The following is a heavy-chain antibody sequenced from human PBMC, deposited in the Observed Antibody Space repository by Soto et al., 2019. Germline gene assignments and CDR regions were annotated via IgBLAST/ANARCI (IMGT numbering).Heavy chain of an antibody. CDR3: ARGEDLYYYYGMDV. Sequence: ASVKVPCKASGYTFTSYDINWVRQATGQGLEWMGWMNPNSGNTGYAQKFQGRVTMTRNTSISTAYMELSSLRSEDTAVYYCARGEDLYYYYGMDVWGQGTTVTVSS. CDR2: MNPNSGNT. V-gene: IGHV1-8*01. J-gene: IGHJ6*02. CDR1: GYTFTSYD.